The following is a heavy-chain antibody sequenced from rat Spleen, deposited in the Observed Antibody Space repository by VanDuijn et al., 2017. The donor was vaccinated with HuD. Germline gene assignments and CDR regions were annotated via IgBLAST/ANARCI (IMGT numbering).Heavy chain of an antibody. CDR1: GFTFSDFF. J-gene: IGHJ1*01. Sequence: EVQLVESDGDLVQPGRSLKLSCAASGFTFSDFFMAWVRQAPTKGLECVATISYDGSSTYYRDSVKGRFTISRDNVKNTLYVQMDSLRSEDTATYYCARAGYLRDWYFDFWGPGTMVTVSS. CDR2: ISYDGSST. CDR3: ARAGYLRDWYFDF. V-gene: IGHV5-29*01. D-gene: IGHD2-2*01.